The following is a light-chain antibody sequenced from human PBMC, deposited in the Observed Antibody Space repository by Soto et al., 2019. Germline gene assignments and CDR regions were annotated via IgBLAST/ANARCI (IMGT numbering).Light chain of an antibody. J-gene: IGKJ1*01. V-gene: IGKV3-11*01. Sequence: EIVLTQSPATLSLSPGERATLSCRASQSVSSYLAWYQQKPGQAPRLLIYDASNRATGIPARFSGSGSGTDFTLTISSLEPEDFAVYYCQQRSNSPPYGWTFGQGTKVEIK. CDR1: QSVSSY. CDR3: QQRSNSPPYGWT. CDR2: DAS.